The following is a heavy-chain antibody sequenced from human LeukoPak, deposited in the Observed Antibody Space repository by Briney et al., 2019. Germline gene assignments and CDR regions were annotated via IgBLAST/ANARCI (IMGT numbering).Heavy chain of an antibody. CDR3: ARDRSPEYSSSWYGLLDY. CDR2: IYYSGST. CDR1: GGSISSYY. D-gene: IGHD6-13*01. V-gene: IGHV4-59*12. Sequence: SETLSLTCTVSGGSISSYYWSWIRQPPGKGLEWIGYIYYSGSTNYNPSLKSRATISVDTSKNQFSLKLSSVTAADTAVYYCARDRSPEYSSSWYGLLDYWGQGTLVTVSS. J-gene: IGHJ4*02.